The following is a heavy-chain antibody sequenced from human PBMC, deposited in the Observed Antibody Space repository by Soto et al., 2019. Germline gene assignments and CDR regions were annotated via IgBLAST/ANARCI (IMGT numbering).Heavy chain of an antibody. D-gene: IGHD3-9*01. Sequence: QITLKESGPTLVKPTQTPTLTCTFSGFSLSTTEVGVAWIRQPPGKALEWLALIYWDDDKRYSPSLKSRLTITKDTSKNQVVLRMTNMDPVDTATYYCAHRFDWYYFDYWGQGTLVTVSS. CDR3: AHRFDWYYFDY. V-gene: IGHV2-5*02. CDR1: GFSLSTTEVG. CDR2: IYWDDDK. J-gene: IGHJ4*02.